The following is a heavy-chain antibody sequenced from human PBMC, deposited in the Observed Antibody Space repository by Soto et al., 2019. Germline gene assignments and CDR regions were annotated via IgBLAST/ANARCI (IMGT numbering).Heavy chain of an antibody. CDR3: ARDYGDSSGYYRSNAFDI. J-gene: IGHJ3*02. D-gene: IGHD3-22*01. CDR2: ISYSGST. V-gene: IGHV4-31*03. CDR1: GGSISSGGYY. Sequence: QVQLQESGPGLVKPSQTLSLTCTVSGGSISSGGYYWSWIRQHPGKGLEWIGYISYSGSTYYNPSLKSRVTKSVDTFKKRFSLRLSSVTAADTAVYYCARDYGDSSGYYRSNAFDIWGPGTMVTVSS.